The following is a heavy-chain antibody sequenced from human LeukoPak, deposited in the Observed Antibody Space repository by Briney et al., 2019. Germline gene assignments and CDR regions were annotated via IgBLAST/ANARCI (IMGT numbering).Heavy chain of an antibody. Sequence: GESLKISCKGAAYKFSNYWIAWVRQRPGEDLEWMGIIYPDDSDTGYSPSFQDLVTISADKSISTAYLQWTSLKASDTAIYYCARRDTTYFDYWGQGSLVTVSS. CDR1: AYKFSNYW. CDR3: ARRDTTYFDY. CDR2: IYPDDSDT. J-gene: IGHJ4*02. D-gene: IGHD1-1*01. V-gene: IGHV5-51*01.